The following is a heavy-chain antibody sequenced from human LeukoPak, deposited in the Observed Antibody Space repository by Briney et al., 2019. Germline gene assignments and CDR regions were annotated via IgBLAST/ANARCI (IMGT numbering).Heavy chain of an antibody. J-gene: IGHJ4*02. Sequence: GGSLRLSCAASGFTFSSYAMHWVRQAPGKGLEWVAVISYDGSNKYYADSVKGRFTISRDNSKNTLYLQMNSLRAEDTAVYYCAKAAPLYYDSSGYYYLDYWGQGTLVTVSS. CDR3: AKAAPLYYDSSGYYYLDY. CDR2: ISYDGSNK. CDR1: GFTFSSYA. D-gene: IGHD3-22*01. V-gene: IGHV3-30*04.